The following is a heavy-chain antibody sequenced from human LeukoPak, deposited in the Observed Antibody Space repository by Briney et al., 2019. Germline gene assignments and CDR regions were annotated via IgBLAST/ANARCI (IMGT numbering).Heavy chain of an antibody. CDR1: GGSISSSSYY. V-gene: IGHV4-39*02. CDR3: AREPDVSIAALIDY. CDR2: IYYSGST. D-gene: IGHD6-6*01. J-gene: IGHJ4*02. Sequence: SETLSLTCTVSGGSISSSSYYWGWIRQPPGKGLEWIGSIYYSGSTYYNPSLKSRVTISVDTSKNQFSLKLSSVTAADTAVYYCAREPDVSIAALIDYWGQGTLVTVSS.